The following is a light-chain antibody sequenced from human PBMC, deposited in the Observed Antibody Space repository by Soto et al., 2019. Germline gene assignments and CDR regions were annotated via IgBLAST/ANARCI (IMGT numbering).Light chain of an antibody. CDR3: GTWDSSLSAGV. Sequence: QPVLTQPPSVSAAPGQKVTISCSGSSSNIGNNYVSWYQQLPGTAPELLIYENNKRPSWIPDRFSGSKSGTSATLGITGLQTGDEADYYCGTWDSSLSAGVFGGGTKLTVL. CDR2: ENN. CDR1: SSNIGNNY. J-gene: IGLJ2*01. V-gene: IGLV1-51*02.